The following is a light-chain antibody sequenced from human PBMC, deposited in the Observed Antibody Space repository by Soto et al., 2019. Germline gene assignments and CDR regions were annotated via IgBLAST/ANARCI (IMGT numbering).Light chain of an antibody. J-gene: IGKJ1*01. Sequence: EIVLTQSPGTLSLSPGDRATLSFRASQSLNSDFLAWYQQKPGQAPRLLMYAAYRRATGIPDRFSGGGSGTDFTLTISSLQSEDFAVYYCQQCGSSPWTFGQGTKVDIK. CDR1: QSLNSDF. V-gene: IGKV3-20*01. CDR2: AAY. CDR3: QQCGSSPWT.